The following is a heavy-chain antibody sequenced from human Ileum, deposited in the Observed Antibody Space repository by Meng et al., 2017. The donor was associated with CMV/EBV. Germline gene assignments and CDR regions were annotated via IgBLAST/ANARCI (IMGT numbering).Heavy chain of an antibody. Sequence: VGCGGSGVPPGGSLRLSCEASGFTLSADWMHWVRQAPGQGPLWVSRINTNADTIDYADSVKGRFTIYRDNAKNTLYLQMNSLRAEDTAVYYCTRAGSYRHDYWGQGTLVTVSS. CDR1: GFTLSADW. J-gene: IGHJ4*02. D-gene: IGHD1-26*01. V-gene: IGHV3-74*01. CDR2: INTNADTI. CDR3: TRAGSYRHDY.